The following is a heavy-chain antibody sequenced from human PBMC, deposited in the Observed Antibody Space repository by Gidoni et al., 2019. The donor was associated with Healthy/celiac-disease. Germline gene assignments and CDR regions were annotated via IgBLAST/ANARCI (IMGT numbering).Heavy chain of an antibody. CDR2: INPNSGGT. J-gene: IGHJ3*02. D-gene: IGHD4-17*01. Sequence: QVQLVQSGAEVKKPGASVKVSCKASGYTFTGYYMHWVRQAPGQGLERMGWINPNSGGTSYAQKFQGWVTMTRDTSISTAYMELSRLRSDDTAVYYCARGFGYGANLDAFDIWGQGTMVTVSS. CDR3: ARGFGYGANLDAFDI. CDR1: GYTFTGYY. V-gene: IGHV1-2*04.